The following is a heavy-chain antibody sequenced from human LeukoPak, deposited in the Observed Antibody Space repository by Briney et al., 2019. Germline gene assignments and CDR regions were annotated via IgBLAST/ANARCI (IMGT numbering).Heavy chain of an antibody. Sequence: PGGSLRLSCAASGFTFSGSAMHWVRQASGKGLEWVGRIRSKANSYATAYAASVKGRFTISRDDSKNTAYLQMNSLKTEDTAVYYCAKGPEDIVVVPAAIGWGQGTLVTVSS. CDR1: GFTFSGSA. CDR2: IRSKANSYAT. D-gene: IGHD2-2*01. V-gene: IGHV3-73*01. J-gene: IGHJ4*02. CDR3: AKGPEDIVVVPAAIG.